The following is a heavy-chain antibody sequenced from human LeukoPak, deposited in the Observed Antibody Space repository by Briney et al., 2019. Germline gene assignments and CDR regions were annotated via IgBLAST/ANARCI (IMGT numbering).Heavy chain of an antibody. V-gene: IGHV1-18*04. CDR1: GYTFTGYY. Sequence: ASVKVSCKASGYTFTGYYMHWVRQAPGQGLEWMGWISAYNDKTIYAQKFQGRLTLTTDTSTTSVHMELRTLNSDDTAVYYCARWQWVSQNYYYMDVWGKGTTVIVSS. J-gene: IGHJ6*03. CDR2: ISAYNDKT. CDR3: ARWQWVSQNYYYMDV. D-gene: IGHD6-19*01.